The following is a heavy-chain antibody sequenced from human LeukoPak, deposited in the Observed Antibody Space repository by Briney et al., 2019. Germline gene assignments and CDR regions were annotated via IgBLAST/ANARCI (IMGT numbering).Heavy chain of an antibody. CDR3: AREVISTPSYFDY. J-gene: IGHJ4*02. CDR2: ITSNGGST. Sequence: PGGSLRLSCSASGFTFSSYAMHWVRQAPGKGLEYVSVITSNGGSTYYADSVKGRFTMSRDSSKNTLYLQMNSLGADDTAVYYCAREVISTPSYFDYWGQGILVTVSS. D-gene: IGHD2-2*01. V-gene: IGHV3-64*04. CDR1: GFTFSSYA.